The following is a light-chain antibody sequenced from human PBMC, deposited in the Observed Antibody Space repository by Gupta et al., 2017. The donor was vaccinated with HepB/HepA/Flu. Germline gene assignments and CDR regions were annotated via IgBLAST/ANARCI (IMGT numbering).Light chain of an antibody. J-gene: IGKJ1*01. CDR2: GAS. V-gene: IGKV3-15*01. Sequence: EIVMTQFPATLSVSPGERATLSCRASQSVSGNLAWYQQKPGQAPRLLIYGASTRATGIPARFSGSGSGTEFTLTISSLQPEDFAVYYCQQYYTWPPWTFGQGTKVEIK. CDR3: QQYYTWPPWT. CDR1: QSVSGN.